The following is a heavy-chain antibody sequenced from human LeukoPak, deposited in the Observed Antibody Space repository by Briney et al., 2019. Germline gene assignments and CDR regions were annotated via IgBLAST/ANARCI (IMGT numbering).Heavy chain of an antibody. CDR3: ATLPHTFGGVYYGMDV. V-gene: IGHV4-59*08. Sequence: PSETLSLTCSVSGRSISIYYWSWIRQPPGKGLEWIGYIYYSGSTNYNPPLKSRVTISVDTSRNQFSLKLSSVTAADTAVYYCATLPHTFGGVYYGMDVWGQGTTVTVSS. CDR2: IYYSGST. D-gene: IGHD3-16*01. CDR1: GRSISIYY. J-gene: IGHJ6*02.